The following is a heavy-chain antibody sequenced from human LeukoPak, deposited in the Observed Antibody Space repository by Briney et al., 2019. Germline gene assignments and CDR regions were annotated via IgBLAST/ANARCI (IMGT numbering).Heavy chain of an antibody. CDR2: ISAYNGNT. J-gene: IGHJ6*02. D-gene: IGHD2-2*01. V-gene: IGHV1-18*01. Sequence: ASVKVSCKASGYTFTSYGISWVRQAPGQGLEWKGWISAYNGNTNYAQKLQGRVTMTTDTSTSTAYMELRSLRSDDTAVYYCAREGGCSSTSCYYYYYYGMDVWGQGTTVTVSS. CDR1: GYTFTSYG. CDR3: AREGGCSSTSCYYYYYYGMDV.